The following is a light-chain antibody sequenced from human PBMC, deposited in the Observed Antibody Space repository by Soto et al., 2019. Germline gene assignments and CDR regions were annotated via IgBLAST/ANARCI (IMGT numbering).Light chain of an antibody. CDR3: QQHTSSIT. J-gene: IGKJ4*01. V-gene: IGKV1-5*01. CDR1: QSISTS. Sequence: DIQMTQSPSSLSASVGDRVTITCRASQSISTSLETGVPSRFSGSRSGTEFTLTISSLQPDDFATYYCQQHTSSITFGGGTKVDIK.